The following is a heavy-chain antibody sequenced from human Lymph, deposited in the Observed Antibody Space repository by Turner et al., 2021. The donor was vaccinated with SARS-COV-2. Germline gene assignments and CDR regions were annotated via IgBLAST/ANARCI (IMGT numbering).Heavy chain of an antibody. CDR1: GFTVSSNY. V-gene: IGHV3-53*01. CDR2: IYSGGST. Sequence: EVQLVESGGGFTEPGVSLRLSGAASGFTVSSNYMSWFRQAPGKGLEWVSLIYSGGSTHYADSVKGRFTISRDNSKNTLYLQMNSLRADDTAVYYCARVLHYGDYFDFWGQGTLVTVSS. D-gene: IGHD4-17*01. J-gene: IGHJ4*02. CDR3: ARVLHYGDYFDF.